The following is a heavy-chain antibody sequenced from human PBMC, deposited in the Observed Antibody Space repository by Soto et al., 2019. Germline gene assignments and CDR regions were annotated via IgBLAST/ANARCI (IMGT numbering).Heavy chain of an antibody. J-gene: IGHJ6*02. CDR3: ARRGDVGYCSTPSCYLGGYYYYGMDV. CDR1: GYSFTSYW. CDR2: IDPSDSYT. D-gene: IGHD2-2*01. Sequence: GESLKISCKGSGYSFTSYWISWVRQMPGKGLEWMGRIDPSDSYTNYSPSFQGHVTISADKSISTAYLQWSSLKASDTAMYYCARRGDVGYCSTPSCYLGGYYYYGMDVWGQGTTVTVSS. V-gene: IGHV5-10-1*01.